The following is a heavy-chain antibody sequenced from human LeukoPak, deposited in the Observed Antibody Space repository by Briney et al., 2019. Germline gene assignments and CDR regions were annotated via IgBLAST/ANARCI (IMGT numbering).Heavy chain of an antibody. CDR1: GFTFDDYA. D-gene: IGHD6-13*01. CDR3: AKATAAAGTYAFDI. V-gene: IGHV3-9*03. J-gene: IGHJ3*02. Sequence: GGSLRLPCAASGFTFDDYAMHWVRQAPGKGLEWVSGISWNSGSIGYADSVKGRFTISRDNAKNSLYLQMNSLRAEDMALYYCAKATAAAGTYAFDIWGQGTMVTVSS. CDR2: ISWNSGSI.